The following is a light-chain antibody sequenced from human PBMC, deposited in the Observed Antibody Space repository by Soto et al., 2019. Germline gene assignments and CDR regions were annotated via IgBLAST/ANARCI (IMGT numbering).Light chain of an antibody. Sequence: EIVMTQSPATLSVSPGERATLSCRASQSVSSNLAWYQQKPGQAPRLLIYGASTRAIGIPARFSGSGSGTEFPLIISSLQSEDVAVYYCQQYNNWPPVYTFGGRTKVEIK. V-gene: IGKV3-15*01. CDR3: QQYNNWPPVYT. J-gene: IGKJ4*01. CDR2: GAS. CDR1: QSVSSN.